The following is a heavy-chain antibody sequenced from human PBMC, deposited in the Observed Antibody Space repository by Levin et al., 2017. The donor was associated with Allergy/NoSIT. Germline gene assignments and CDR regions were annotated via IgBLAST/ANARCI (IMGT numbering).Heavy chain of an antibody. CDR3: NSGDFDVWSGYYSFEY. CDR2: IKTNADGGTI. V-gene: IGHV3-15*01. J-gene: IGHJ4*02. CDR1: GITFTNAW. D-gene: IGHD3-3*01. Sequence: RPGGSLRLSCAASGITFTNAWMNWVRQAPGKGLEWVGLIKTNADGGTIDYAAPVKGRFTISRDDSINTLYLHLNSLITEDTSVYYCNSGDFDVWSGYYSFEYWGQGTLVTVSS.